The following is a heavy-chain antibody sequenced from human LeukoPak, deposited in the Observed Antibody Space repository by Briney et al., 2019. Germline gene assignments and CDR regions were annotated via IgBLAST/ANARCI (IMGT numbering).Heavy chain of an antibody. D-gene: IGHD3-10*01. CDR2: INPNSGGT. V-gene: IGHV1-2*04. J-gene: IGHJ6*02. CDR3: ARGESSSSGYYYGMDV. Sequence: GASVKVSCKASGYTFTNYYMHWVRQAPGQGLEWMGWINPNSGGTNYAQKFQGWVTMTRDTSISTAYMELSRLRSDDTAVYYCARGESSSSGYYYGMDVWGQGTTVTVSS. CDR1: GYTFTNYY.